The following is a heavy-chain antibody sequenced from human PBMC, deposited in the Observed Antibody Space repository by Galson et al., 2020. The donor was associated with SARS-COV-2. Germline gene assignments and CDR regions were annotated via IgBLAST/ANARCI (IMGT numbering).Heavy chain of an antibody. CDR1: GFTFSSYG. Sequence: GGSLRLSCAASGFTFSSYGMHWVRQAPGKGLEWVAVIWYDGSNKYYADSVRGRFTISRDNSKNTLYLQMNSLRAEDTAVYYCAKDASSSWIPRYYMDVWGKGTTVTVSS. CDR2: IWYDGSNK. CDR3: AKDASSSWIPRYYMDV. V-gene: IGHV3-33*06. D-gene: IGHD6-13*01. J-gene: IGHJ6*03.